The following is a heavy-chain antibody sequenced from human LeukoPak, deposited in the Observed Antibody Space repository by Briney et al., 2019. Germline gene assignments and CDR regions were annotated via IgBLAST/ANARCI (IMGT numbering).Heavy chain of an antibody. CDR1: GFTFSNYA. J-gene: IGHJ2*01. D-gene: IGHD2-2*01. CDR3: AKDIVVVPAPVGYFDL. V-gene: IGHV3-23*01. CDR2: ISGSGGST. Sequence: GGSLRLSCSTSGFTFSNYAMTWVRQAPGMGLEWVSGISGSGGSTYYADSVKGRFTISRDNSKNTEYLQMNSLRAEDTAVYYCAKDIVVVPAPVGYFDLWGRGTLVTVSS.